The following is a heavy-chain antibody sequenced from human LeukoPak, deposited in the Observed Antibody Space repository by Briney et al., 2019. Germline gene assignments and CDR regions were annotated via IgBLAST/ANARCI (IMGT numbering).Heavy chain of an antibody. J-gene: IGHJ4*02. D-gene: IGHD4-23*01. CDR3: ARQSDGGNWIDY. CDR2: TYYSGST. Sequence: KASETLSLTCTVSGGSISSGGYYWSWIRQHPGKGLEWIGYTYYSGSTYYNPSPKSRVTISVDTSKNQFSLKLSSVTAADTAVYYCARQSDGGNWIDYWGQGTLVTVSS. CDR1: GGSISSGGYY. V-gene: IGHV4-31*03.